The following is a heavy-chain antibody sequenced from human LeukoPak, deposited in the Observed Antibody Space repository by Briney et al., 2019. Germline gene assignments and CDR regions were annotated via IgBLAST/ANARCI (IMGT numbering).Heavy chain of an antibody. CDR1: GGSFSGYY. CDR2: INHSGST. J-gene: IGHJ3*02. V-gene: IGHV4-34*01. CDR3: ARGPDIVVVPAAKRDAFDI. Sequence: SETLSLTCAVYGGSFSGYYWSWIRQPPGKGLEWIGEINHSGSTNYNPSLKSRVTISVDTSKNQWSLKLSSVTAADTAVYYCARGPDIVVVPAAKRDAFDIWGQGTMVTVSS. D-gene: IGHD2-2*01.